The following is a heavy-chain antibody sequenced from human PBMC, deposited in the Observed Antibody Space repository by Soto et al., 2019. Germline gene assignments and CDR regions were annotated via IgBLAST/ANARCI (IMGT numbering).Heavy chain of an antibody. Sequence: EVQLAESGGGLVKPGGTLRLSCAASGFTFSSYSMNWVRQAPGKGLEWVSSISSSSSYIYYADSVKGRFTISRDNAKNVPDLQMTSRRAQDTAAYYWARTVYYYDSSGYRWGQGTLLTVSS. CDR1: GFTFSSYS. CDR3: ARTVYYYDSSGYR. J-gene: IGHJ4*02. D-gene: IGHD3-22*01. CDR2: ISSSSSYI. V-gene: IGHV3-21*01.